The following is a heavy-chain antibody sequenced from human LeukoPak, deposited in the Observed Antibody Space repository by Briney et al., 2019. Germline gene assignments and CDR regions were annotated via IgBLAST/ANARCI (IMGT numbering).Heavy chain of an antibody. J-gene: IGHJ6*02. CDR2: IYSGGST. CDR1: GFTVSSNY. Sequence: SGGSLRLSCAASGFTVSSNYMSWVRQAPGKGLEWVSVIYSGGSTYYADSVKGSFTISRDNSKNTLYLQMNSLRAEDTAVYYCARDRLQLEQSVRNYYYYYGMDVWGQGTTVTVSS. D-gene: IGHD1-1*01. V-gene: IGHV3-66*01. CDR3: ARDRLQLEQSVRNYYYYYGMDV.